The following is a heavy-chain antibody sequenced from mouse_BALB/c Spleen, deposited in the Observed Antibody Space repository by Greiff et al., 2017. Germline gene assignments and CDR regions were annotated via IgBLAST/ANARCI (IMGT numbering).Heavy chain of an antibody. Sequence: DVKLVESGGGLVKPGGSLKLSCAASGFAFSSYDMSWVRQTPEKRLEWVAYISSGGSTYYPDSVKGRFTISRDNARNILYLQMSSLRSEDTAMYYCAKIYYDYDEGSAMDDWGQGTSVTVSS. CDR2: ISSGGST. CDR3: AKIYYDYDEGSAMDD. V-gene: IGHV5-6-5*01. J-gene: IGHJ4*01. D-gene: IGHD2-4*01. CDR1: GFAFSSYD.